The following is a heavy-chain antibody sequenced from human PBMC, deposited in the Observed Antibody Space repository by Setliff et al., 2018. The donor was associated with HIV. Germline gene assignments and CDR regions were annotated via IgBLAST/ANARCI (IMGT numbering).Heavy chain of an antibody. J-gene: IGHJ6*02. D-gene: IGHD2-15*01. CDR3: ARGVYCSGGSCSWRDLRTYGMDV. CDR1: GYRFTDFY. CDR2: IIPVFGTT. Sequence: SVKVSCKTFGYRFTDFYVSWVRQAPGQGLDWMGGIIPVFGTTNYAQKFQGRVTITADESTSTAYMELSSLRSEDTAVYYCARGVYCSGGSCSWRDLRTYGMDVWGQGTTVTVSS. V-gene: IGHV1-69*13.